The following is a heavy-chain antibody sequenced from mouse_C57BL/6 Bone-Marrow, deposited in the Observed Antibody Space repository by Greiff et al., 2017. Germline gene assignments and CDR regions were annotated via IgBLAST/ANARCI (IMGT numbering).Heavy chain of an antibody. D-gene: IGHD2-4*01. CDR2: INPYNGGT. V-gene: IGHV1-19*01. J-gene: IGHJ3*01. Sequence: EVQRVESGPVLVKPGASVKMSCKASGYTFTDYYMNWVKQSHGKSLEWIGVINPYNGGTSYNQKFKGKATLTVDKSSSTAYMELNSLTSEDSAVYYCARAYYDYDGAYWGQGTLVTVSA. CDR1: GYTFTDYY. CDR3: ARAYYDYDGAY.